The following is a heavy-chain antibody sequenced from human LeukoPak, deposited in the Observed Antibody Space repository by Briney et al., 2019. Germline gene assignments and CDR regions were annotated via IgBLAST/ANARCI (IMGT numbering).Heavy chain of an antibody. CDR2: TYYSGTT. Sequence: PSETLSLTCNVSGDPISNYYWNWMRQSPGKGLEWIGSTYYSGTTDYNPSLRSRVTISIDTSKNQFSLKLTSVTAVDTALYYCARDFWRGDFWSGHYHALDIWGQGTMVTVSS. D-gene: IGHD3-3*01. J-gene: IGHJ3*02. CDR1: GDPISNYY. CDR3: ARDFWRGDFWSGHYHALDI. V-gene: IGHV4-59*01.